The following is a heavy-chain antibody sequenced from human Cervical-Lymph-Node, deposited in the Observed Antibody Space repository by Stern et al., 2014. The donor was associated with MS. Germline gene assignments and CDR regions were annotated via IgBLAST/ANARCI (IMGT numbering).Heavy chain of an antibody. CDR3: VRTESFYYYDGMDV. CDR2: ISHDGSNK. V-gene: IGHV3-30*09. J-gene: IGHJ6*02. CDR1: GSPFSKHA. Sequence: VQLVESGGGVVPPGRSLRLSCADSGSPFSKHAMHWVRQAPGKGLEWVAVISHDGSNKQYGDSVKGRLAISRDNSRNTLSLEIYSLRAEDTAVYYCVRTESFYYYDGMDVWGHGTTVIVSS.